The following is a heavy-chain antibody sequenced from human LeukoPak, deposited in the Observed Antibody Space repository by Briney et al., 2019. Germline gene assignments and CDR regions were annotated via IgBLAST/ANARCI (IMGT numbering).Heavy chain of an antibody. Sequence: SVKVSCKASGGTFSSYAISWVRQAPGQGLEWMGGIIPIFGTANYAQKFQGRVTITADKSTSTAYMELSSLRSEDTAVYYCARSSGDSGSYSYYYYYMDVWGKGTTVTISS. V-gene: IGHV1-69*06. CDR2: IIPIFGTA. J-gene: IGHJ6*03. D-gene: IGHD1-26*01. CDR1: GGTFSSYA. CDR3: ARSSGDSGSYSYYYYYMDV.